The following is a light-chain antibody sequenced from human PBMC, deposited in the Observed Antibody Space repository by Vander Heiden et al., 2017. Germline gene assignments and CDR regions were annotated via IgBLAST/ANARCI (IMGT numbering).Light chain of an antibody. CDR1: SSDVGRYNL. CDR3: CSYAGGSTYV. CDR2: EGS. J-gene: IGLJ1*01. V-gene: IGLV2-23*01. Sequence: QSTLTQPASVSGSPGHSITIPCPGTSSDVGRYNLVPWYQQHPGKAPKLMIYEGSKRPSGVSNRFSGSKSGNTASLTISGLQAEDEADYYCCSYAGGSTYVFGTGTKVTVL.